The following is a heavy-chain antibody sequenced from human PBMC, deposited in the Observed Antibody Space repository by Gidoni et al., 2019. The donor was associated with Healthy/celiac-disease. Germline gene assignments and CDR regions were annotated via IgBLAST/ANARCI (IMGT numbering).Heavy chain of an antibody. Sequence: QLQLQESGPGLVKPSETLSLTCTVSGGSISSRRYYWGWIRQPPGKGLEWIGSIDYSGSTYYNPSLKSRVTISVDTSKNQFSLKLSSVTAADTAVYYCARVYGRLRGITMIVTDLYYYYGMDVWGQGTTVTVSS. CDR2: IDYSGST. CDR3: ARVYGRLRGITMIVTDLYYYYGMDV. CDR1: GGSISSRRYY. J-gene: IGHJ6*02. D-gene: IGHD3-22*01. V-gene: IGHV4-39*01.